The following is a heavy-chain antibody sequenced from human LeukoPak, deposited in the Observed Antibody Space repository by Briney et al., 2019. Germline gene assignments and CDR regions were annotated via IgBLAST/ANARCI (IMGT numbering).Heavy chain of an antibody. V-gene: IGHV3-20*04. CDR1: RFTFSAYG. D-gene: IGHD3-22*01. CDR3: ARGYYDSSGPSDY. CDR2: INWNGGST. Sequence: PGGSLRLSRAASRFTFSAYGMSWVRQAPGKGLEWVSGINWNGGSTGYADSVKGRFTISRDNAKNSLYLQMNSLRAEDTALYYCARGYYDSSGPSDYWGQGTLVTVSS. J-gene: IGHJ4*02.